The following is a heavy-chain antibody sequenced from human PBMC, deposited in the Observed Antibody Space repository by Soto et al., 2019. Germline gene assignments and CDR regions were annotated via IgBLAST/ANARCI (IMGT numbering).Heavy chain of an antibody. Sequence: GGSLRLSCVASGFTFSNYNMNWVRQAPGKGLEWVSHISGTSVYIHYADSVKGRSTISRDNAKNSVYLQMDSLRVEDTAVYYCAREGALKPFSSWGQGALVTVSS. J-gene: IGHJ5*02. CDR1: GFTFSNYN. CDR2: ISGTSVYI. V-gene: IGHV3-21*01. CDR3: AREGALKPFSS.